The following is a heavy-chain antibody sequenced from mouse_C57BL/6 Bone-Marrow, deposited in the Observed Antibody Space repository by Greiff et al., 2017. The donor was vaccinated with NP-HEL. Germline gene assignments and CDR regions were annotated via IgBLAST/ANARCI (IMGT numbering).Heavy chain of an antibody. CDR1: GFSLSTFGMG. Sequence: QVTLKVCGPGILQPSQTLSLTCSFSGFSLSTFGMGVGWIRQPSGKGLEWLAHIWWDDDKYYNPALKSRLTISKDTSKNQVFLKLAHVDTADTATYYCARIPSLITTVVADYWGQGTTLTVSS. CDR2: IWWDDDK. D-gene: IGHD1-1*01. CDR3: ARIPSLITTVVADY. J-gene: IGHJ2*01. V-gene: IGHV8-8*01.